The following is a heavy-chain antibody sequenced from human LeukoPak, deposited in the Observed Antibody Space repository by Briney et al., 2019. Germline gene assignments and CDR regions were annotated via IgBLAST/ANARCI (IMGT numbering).Heavy chain of an antibody. CDR3: AREHHDVLSRVGFDY. V-gene: IGHV3-74*01. Sequence: GGSLRLSCAASGFTFSTYWMHWARQAPGKGPMWVSRVNTDGSSKLYADSVKGRFTISRDNAKSTLYLEMNSLRVEDTAVYYCAREHHDVLSRVGFDYWGQGILVAVAS. CDR1: GFTFSTYW. D-gene: IGHD3-16*01. CDR2: VNTDGSSK. J-gene: IGHJ4*02.